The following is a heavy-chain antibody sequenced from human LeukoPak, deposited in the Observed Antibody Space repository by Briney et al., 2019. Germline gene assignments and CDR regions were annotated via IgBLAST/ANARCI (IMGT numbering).Heavy chain of an antibody. Sequence: GGSLRLSCAASQFTFSNYAMSWVRQAPGKGLEWVSAISGSGGSTYYADSVKGRFTISRDNSKNTLYLQMNSLRAEDTAVYYCAKSGALYEAESDYWGQGTLVTVSS. CDR1: QFTFSNYA. D-gene: IGHD2-2*02. J-gene: IGHJ4*02. CDR3: AKSGALYEAESDY. CDR2: ISGSGGST. V-gene: IGHV3-23*01.